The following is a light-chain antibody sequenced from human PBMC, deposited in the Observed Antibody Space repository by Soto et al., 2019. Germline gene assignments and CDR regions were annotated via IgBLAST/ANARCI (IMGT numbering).Light chain of an antibody. CDR1: QSVSGY. CDR3: QQRSNWPIT. V-gene: IGKV3-11*01. J-gene: IGKJ5*01. Sequence: EIVLTQSSASLSLSPGERATLSCRASQSVSGYLAWYQQKPGQAPRLLIYDASNRATGIPARFSGSGSGTDFTLTFSSLEPEDFAIYYCQQRSNWPITFGQGTRLEIK. CDR2: DAS.